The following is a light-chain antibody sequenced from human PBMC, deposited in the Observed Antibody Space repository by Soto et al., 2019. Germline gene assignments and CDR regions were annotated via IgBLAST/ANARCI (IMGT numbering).Light chain of an antibody. J-gene: IGKJ1*01. CDR2: WAS. CDR3: QQYYSAPPT. Sequence: DIVMTQSPDSLAVSLGERATINCKSSQSVLYSSNNKNYLAWYQHKPGQPPKLLIYWASTRESGVPDRFSGSGSGTDFTLTISGLQAADVAVYYCQQYYSAPPTVGQGTKVEIK. CDR1: QSVLYSSNNKNY. V-gene: IGKV4-1*01.